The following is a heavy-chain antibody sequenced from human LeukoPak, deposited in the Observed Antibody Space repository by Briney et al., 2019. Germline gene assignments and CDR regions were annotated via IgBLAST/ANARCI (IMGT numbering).Heavy chain of an antibody. V-gene: IGHV3-64D*06. CDR2: ISSNGGST. D-gene: IGHD6-13*01. CDR3: VKDAESYSSSWFD. J-gene: IGHJ4*02. Sequence: GGSLRLSCAASGFTFSSYAMHWVRQAPGKGLEYVSAISSNGGSTYYADSVKGRFTISRDNSKNTLYLQMSSLRAEDTAVYYCVKDAESYSSSWFDWGQGTLVTVSS. CDR1: GFTFSSYA.